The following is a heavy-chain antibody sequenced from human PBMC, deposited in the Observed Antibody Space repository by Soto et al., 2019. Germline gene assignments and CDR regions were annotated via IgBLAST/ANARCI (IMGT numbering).Heavy chain of an antibody. CDR2: IYDSGST. CDR3: ARVVVGSSSPYTDF. V-gene: IGHV4-59*11. J-gene: IGHJ4*02. Sequence: QVQLQESGPGLVKPSETLSLTCTVSGGSISSHYWNWIRQPPGKGLEWIGYIYDSGSTSYNPSLKSRVTISIDTSNNQFSLNLSSVTAADTAVYYCARVVVGSSSPYTDFWGQGALVTVSS. CDR1: GGSISSHY. D-gene: IGHD2-15*01.